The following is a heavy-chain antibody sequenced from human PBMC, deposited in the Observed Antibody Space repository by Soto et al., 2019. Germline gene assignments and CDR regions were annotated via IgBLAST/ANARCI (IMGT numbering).Heavy chain of an antibody. D-gene: IGHD2-15*01. CDR3: ARARPLLTAYGMDV. J-gene: IGHJ6*02. CDR1: GFTFSSYG. Sequence: GGSLRLSCAASGFTFSSYGMHWVRQAPGKGLEWVAVIWYDGSNKYYADSVKGRFTISRDNSKNTLYLQMNSLRAEDTAVYYCARARPLLTAYGMDVWGQGTTVTVSS. V-gene: IGHV3-33*01. CDR2: IWYDGSNK.